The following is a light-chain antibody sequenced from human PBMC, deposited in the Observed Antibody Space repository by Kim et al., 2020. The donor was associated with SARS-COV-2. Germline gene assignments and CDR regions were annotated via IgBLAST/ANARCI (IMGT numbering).Light chain of an antibody. J-gene: IGKJ4*01. Sequence: SSVGDRVTLTCQASQDITNYLTWFQQKPGKAPKVLIYDASNLEIGVPSRFSGSGSGTYFTFTISSLQPEDIATYYCQQYDDRPLTFGGRTKVDIK. CDR1: QDITNY. V-gene: IGKV1-33*01. CDR3: QQYDDRPLT. CDR2: DAS.